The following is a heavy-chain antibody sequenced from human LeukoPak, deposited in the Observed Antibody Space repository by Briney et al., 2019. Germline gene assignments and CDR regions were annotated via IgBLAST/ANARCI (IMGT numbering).Heavy chain of an antibody. Sequence: ASVKVSCKASGYTFTSYYMHWVRQAPGQGLEWMGIINPSGGSTSYAQKFQGRVTMTEDTSTDTAYMELSSLRSEDTAVYYCATAEAAGGPNFDYWGQGTLVTVSS. J-gene: IGHJ4*02. CDR2: INPSGGST. V-gene: IGHV1-46*01. CDR3: ATAEAAGGPNFDY. CDR1: GYTFTSYY. D-gene: IGHD6-13*01.